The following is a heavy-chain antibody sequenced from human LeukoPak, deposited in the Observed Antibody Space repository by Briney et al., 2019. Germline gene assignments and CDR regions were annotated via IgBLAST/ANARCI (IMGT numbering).Heavy chain of an antibody. CDR1: GGSISSYY. J-gene: IGHJ4*02. Sequence: SETLSLTCTVSGGSISSYYWSWIRQPPGKGLEWIGYIYYSGSTNYNPSLKSRVTISVDTSKNQFSLKLSSVTAADTAVYYCARQLERRYYLDYWGQGTLVTVSS. CDR3: ARQLERRYYLDY. V-gene: IGHV4-59*01. D-gene: IGHD1-1*01. CDR2: IYYSGST.